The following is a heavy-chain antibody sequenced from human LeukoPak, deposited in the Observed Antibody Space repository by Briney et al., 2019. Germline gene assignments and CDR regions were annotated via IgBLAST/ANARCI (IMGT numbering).Heavy chain of an antibody. CDR3: ARRYYDNFDY. CDR2: ITTSSTYT. J-gene: IGHJ4*02. V-gene: IGHV3-21*01. Sequence: GGSLRLSCAASGFSFSSYNMNWVRQAPGKVLEWVSSITTSSTYTFYADSVKGRFTISRDNAKNSLYLQMNSLRAEDTAVYYCARRYYDNFDYWGQGTLVTVSS. CDR1: GFSFSSYN. D-gene: IGHD3-22*01.